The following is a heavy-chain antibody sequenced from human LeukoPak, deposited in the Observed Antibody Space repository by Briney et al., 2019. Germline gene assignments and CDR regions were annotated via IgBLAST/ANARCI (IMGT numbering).Heavy chain of an antibody. V-gene: IGHV4-59*02. CDR3: ARATYSSGWYADHNWFDP. CDR2: IYYSGST. CDR1: GGSVSSYY. D-gene: IGHD6-19*01. J-gene: IGHJ5*02. Sequence: SETLSLTCTVSGGSVSSYYWSWIRQPPGKGLEWIGYIYYSGSTNYNPSLKSRVTISVDTSKNQFSLKLSSVTAADTAVYYCARATYSSGWYADHNWFDPWGQGTLVTVSS.